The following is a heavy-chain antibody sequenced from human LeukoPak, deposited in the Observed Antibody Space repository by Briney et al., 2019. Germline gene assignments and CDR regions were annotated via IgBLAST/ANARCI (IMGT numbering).Heavy chain of an antibody. V-gene: IGHV4-59*01. J-gene: IGHJ4*02. CDR2: IYYSGST. CDR3: ARYNYYGSSAYYREGYFDY. CDR1: GGSISSYY. D-gene: IGHD3-22*01. Sequence: TSETLSLTCTVSGGSISSYYWSWIRQPPGKELEWIGYIYYSGSTNYNPSLKSRVTISVDTSKNQFSLKLSSVTAADTAMYYCARYNYYGSSAYYREGYFDYWGQGTLVTVSS.